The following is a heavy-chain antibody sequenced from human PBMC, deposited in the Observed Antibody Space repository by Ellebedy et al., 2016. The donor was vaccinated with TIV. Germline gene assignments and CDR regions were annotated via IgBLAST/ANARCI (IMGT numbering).Heavy chain of an antibody. CDR2: TYPGASDT. J-gene: IGHJ4*02. Sequence: GGSLRLSCKGSGYSFTTYWTGWVRQLPGKGLAWMGITYPGASDTRYSPSFQGQVPISADKSTNPAYLQWGSVGGSDTAMSYCVKPRRDGFAYPRQFEYWGQGTLVTVSS. CDR1: GYSFTTYW. V-gene: IGHV5-51*01. D-gene: IGHD5-24*01. CDR3: VKPRRDGFAYPRQFEY.